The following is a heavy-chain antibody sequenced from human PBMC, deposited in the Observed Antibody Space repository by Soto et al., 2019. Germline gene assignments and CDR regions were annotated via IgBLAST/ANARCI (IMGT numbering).Heavy chain of an antibody. V-gene: IGHV2-5*01. Sequence: GSGPTLVNPTQTLTLTCTVSGFSLSASGEGVGWIRQPPGKALEWLGVLYWHDNTRYTRYSPSLKNRLAITEDTSKNQVVLTLTNMDPVDTATYFCAHRCEFWTGYYFLAYLDYGGQGMLVTVSS. CDR2: LYWHDNT. D-gene: IGHD3-3*01. J-gene: IGHJ4*02. CDR1: GFSLSASGEG. CDR3: AHRCEFWTGYYFLAYLDY.